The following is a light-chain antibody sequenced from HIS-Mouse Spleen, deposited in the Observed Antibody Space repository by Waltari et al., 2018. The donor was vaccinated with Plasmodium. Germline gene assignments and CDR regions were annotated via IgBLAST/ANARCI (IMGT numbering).Light chain of an antibody. J-gene: IGLJ3*02. CDR3: CSYAGSSTFV. Sequence: QSALTQPASVSGSPGQSITISCTGTSSDVGSYNHVPWYQQHPGKAPKLMIYEGSKRPSGVSNRFSGSKSGNTASLTISGLQAEDEADYYCCSYAGSSTFVFGGGTKLTVL. CDR2: EGS. CDR1: SSDVGSYNH. V-gene: IGLV2-23*03.